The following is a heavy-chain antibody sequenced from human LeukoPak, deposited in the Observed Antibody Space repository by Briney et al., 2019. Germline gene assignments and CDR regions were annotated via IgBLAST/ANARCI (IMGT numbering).Heavy chain of an antibody. CDR2: MNPNSGNT. CDR1: GYTFTTYD. J-gene: IGHJ4*02. V-gene: IGHV1-8*01. CDR3: ARAMLRQQLVPGY. Sequence: GASVKVSCKASGYTFTTYDINWVRQATGQGLEWMAWMNPNSGNTGYAQKFQGRVTMTRNTSISTAYMELSSLRSEDTAVYYCARAMLRQQLVPGYWGQGTLVTVSS. D-gene: IGHD6-13*01.